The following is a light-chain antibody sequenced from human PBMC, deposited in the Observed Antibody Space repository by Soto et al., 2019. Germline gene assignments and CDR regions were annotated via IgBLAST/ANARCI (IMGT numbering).Light chain of an antibody. Sequence: QSALTQPASVSGSPGQSIAISCSGSTSDVGGYNYVSWYQQYPCKAPKLFLYGASDRPSGVSDRFSGSKSCNTAALIISGLQAEDEAHYYCSSYTASTTLFGGGTKLTVL. CDR1: TSDVGGYNY. CDR3: SSYTASTTL. V-gene: IGLV2-14*03. J-gene: IGLJ2*01. CDR2: GAS.